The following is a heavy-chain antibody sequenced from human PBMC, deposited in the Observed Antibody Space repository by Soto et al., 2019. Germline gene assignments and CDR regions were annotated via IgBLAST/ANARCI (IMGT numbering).Heavy chain of an antibody. CDR3: AKHGGSYSMYYFDY. V-gene: IGHV3-23*01. D-gene: IGHD1-26*01. CDR2: ISGSGGST. J-gene: IGHJ4*02. Sequence: LRLSCAASGFTFSSYAMSWVRQAPGKGLEWVSAISGSGGSTYYADSVKGRFTISRDNSKNTLYLQMNSLRAEDTAVYYCAKHGGSYSMYYFDYWGQGTLVTVSS. CDR1: GFTFSSYA.